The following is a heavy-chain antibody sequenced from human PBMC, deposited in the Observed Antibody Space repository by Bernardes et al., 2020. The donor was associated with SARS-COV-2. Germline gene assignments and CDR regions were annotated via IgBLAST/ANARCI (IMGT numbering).Heavy chain of an antibody. J-gene: IGHJ6*02. V-gene: IGHV3-30*18. CDR2: ISYDGSNK. Sequence: LRLSCAASGFTFSSYGMHWVRQAPGKGLEWVAVISYDGSNKYYADSVKGRFTISRDNSKNTLYLQMNSLRAEDTAVYYCAKVRLYYDILTGYYPSEYYYYYYGMDVGGQGTTVTVSS. CDR1: GFTFSSYG. D-gene: IGHD3-9*01. CDR3: AKVRLYYDILTGYYPSEYYYYYYGMDV.